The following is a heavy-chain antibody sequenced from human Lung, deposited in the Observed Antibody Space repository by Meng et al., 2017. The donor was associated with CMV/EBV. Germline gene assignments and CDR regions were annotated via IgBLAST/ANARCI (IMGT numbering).Heavy chain of an antibody. Sequence: LSCTVTDVSISNSSFFWGWIRQPPGKGLEWFGSFFHRGDTYSNPSLRSRVAIAVDTSKNQFSLRLNSVTATDTAMYYCARHLRGYSWPKSDWGQGTLVTVSS. CDR2: FFHRGDT. CDR1: DVSISNSSFF. CDR3: ARHLRGYSWPKSD. D-gene: IGHD1-26*01. V-gene: IGHV4-39*01. J-gene: IGHJ4*02.